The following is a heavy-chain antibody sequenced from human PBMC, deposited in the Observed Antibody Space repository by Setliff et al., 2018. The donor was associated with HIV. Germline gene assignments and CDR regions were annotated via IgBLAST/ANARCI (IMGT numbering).Heavy chain of an antibody. CDR3: ARDDSNYRQHGMDV. CDR2: ISWSGSGSTI. CDR1: GFKFDDYG. D-gene: IGHD4-4*01. V-gene: IGHV3-20*04. J-gene: IGHJ6*02. Sequence: GGSLRLSCAASGFKFDDYGMSWVRQGPGKGLEWVAGISWSGSGSTIYYADSVKGRFTISRDNAKNSLYLQMNSLRAEDTAVYYCARDDSNYRQHGMDVWGQGTTVTVSS.